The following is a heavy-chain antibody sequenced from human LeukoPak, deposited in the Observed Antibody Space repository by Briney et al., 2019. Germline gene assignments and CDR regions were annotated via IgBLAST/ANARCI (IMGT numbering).Heavy chain of an antibody. CDR1: GYSFTTHW. Sequence: GESLKISCKGSGYSFTTHWIGWVRQMPGKGLEYVGLIYPGDADTRYSPSFQGQVTISADSSISTAYLQWSSLRASDTAMYYCARFITGNTNWFDPLGPGNPGHRLL. V-gene: IGHV5-51*01. J-gene: IGHJ5*02. CDR3: ARFITGNTNWFDP. CDR2: IYPGDADT. D-gene: IGHD1-20*01.